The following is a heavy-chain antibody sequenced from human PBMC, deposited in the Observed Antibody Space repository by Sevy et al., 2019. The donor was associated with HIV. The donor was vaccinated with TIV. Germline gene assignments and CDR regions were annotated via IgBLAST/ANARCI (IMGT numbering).Heavy chain of an antibody. Sequence: SQTLSLTCAISGDSVSTSSATWNWFRQSPSRGLEWLGRTYYRSKWYSDYEVSVKGRVTINPDTSKNQFSLHLESVTPXXXXVYFXXXXXXLXSYYYGMDVWGQGTTVTVSS. CDR1: GDSVSTSSAT. CDR3: XXXXXLXSYYYGMDV. J-gene: IGHJ6*02. V-gene: IGHV6-1*01. CDR2: TYYRSKWYS.